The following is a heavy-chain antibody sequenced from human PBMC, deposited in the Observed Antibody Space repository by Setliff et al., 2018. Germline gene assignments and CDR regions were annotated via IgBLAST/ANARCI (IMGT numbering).Heavy chain of an antibody. V-gene: IGHV3-20*04. J-gene: IGHJ3*01. CDR3: ARAHRYCSDTTGYFYDQGRSALEV. CDR2: INRNGGRI. CDR1: GFTFDDYV. Sequence: GGSLRLSCAASGFTFDDYVMSWVRQAPGKGLEWVSDINRNGGRIGYADRMKGRFTITRDNAKNSLYLQMNSLGAEDTALYYCARAHRYCSDTTGYFYDQGRSALEVWGQGTMVTVSS. D-gene: IGHD3-22*01.